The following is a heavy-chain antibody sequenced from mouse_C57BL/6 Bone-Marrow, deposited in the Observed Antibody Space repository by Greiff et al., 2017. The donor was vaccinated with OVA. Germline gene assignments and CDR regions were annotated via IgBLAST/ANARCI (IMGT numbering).Heavy chain of an antibody. D-gene: IGHD2-4*01. J-gene: IGHJ4*01. V-gene: IGHV1-81*01. Sequence: VQLVESGAELARPGASVKLSCTASGYTFTSYGISWVKQRTGQGLEWIGEIYPRSGNTYYNEKFKGKATLTAAKSSSTAYMELRSLTSEDSAVYFCARVDYVYAMDYWGQGTSVTVSS. CDR2: IYPRSGNT. CDR1: GYTFTSYG. CDR3: ARVDYVYAMDY.